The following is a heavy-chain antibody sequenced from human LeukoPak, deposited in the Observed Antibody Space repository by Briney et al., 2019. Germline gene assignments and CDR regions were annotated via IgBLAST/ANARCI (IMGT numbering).Heavy chain of an antibody. D-gene: IGHD1-26*01. V-gene: IGHV3-23*01. CDR1: GFTFSSYA. CDR2: ISSTGRNT. Sequence: GGSLRLSCTVSGFTFSSYAMSWVRQAPGKGLEWVSAISSTGRNTYHADSVKGRFTISRDNSKNTLYLQMNSLRVEDTAVYYCAKNRWELLLLTFDYWGQGTLVTVSS. J-gene: IGHJ4*02. CDR3: AKNRWELLLLTFDY.